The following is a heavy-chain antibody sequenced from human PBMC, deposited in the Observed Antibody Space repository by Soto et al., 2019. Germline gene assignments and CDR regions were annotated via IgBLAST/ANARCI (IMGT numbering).Heavy chain of an antibody. CDR1: GFSFSLYS. Sequence: EVPLVESGGGLVKPGGSLRLSCAASGFSFSLYSMNWVRQAPGKGLEWVSCITPSNSIYYANSVKGRFSISRDNTKNSLYLQMNNLRVVDTAVYYCAREVAGTAFFDYWGQGALVTVSS. V-gene: IGHV3-21*01. CDR3: AREVAGTAFFDY. D-gene: IGHD6-19*01. J-gene: IGHJ4*02. CDR2: ITPSNSI.